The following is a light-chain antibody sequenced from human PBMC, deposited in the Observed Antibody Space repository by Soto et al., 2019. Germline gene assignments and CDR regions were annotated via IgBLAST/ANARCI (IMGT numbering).Light chain of an antibody. CDR2: AAS. V-gene: IGKV1-27*01. Sequence: DIQMTQSPSSLSASVGDIVTITCRASQGISNFLAWYQQKPGKVPKLLIYAASTLQSGVPSRFSGSGSGTDFTLTITSLQPEDVATYYCQKYNSAPWTFGQGTKVEIK. J-gene: IGKJ1*01. CDR1: QGISNF. CDR3: QKYNSAPWT.